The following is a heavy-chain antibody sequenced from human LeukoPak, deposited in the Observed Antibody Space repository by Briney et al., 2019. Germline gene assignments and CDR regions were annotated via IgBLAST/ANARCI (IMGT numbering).Heavy chain of an antibody. CDR1: AYSISSGYY. D-gene: IGHD2-2*01. V-gene: IGHV4-38-2*01. J-gene: IGHJ5*02. Sequence: SETLSLTCAVSAYSISSGYYWGWIRPPPGKGLEWIGYIYHSGSTYYNPSLKSRVTISVDRSKNQFSLKLSSVTAADTVVYYCARGVVVPAANWFDPWGQGTLVTVSS. CDR2: IYHSGST. CDR3: ARGVVVPAANWFDP.